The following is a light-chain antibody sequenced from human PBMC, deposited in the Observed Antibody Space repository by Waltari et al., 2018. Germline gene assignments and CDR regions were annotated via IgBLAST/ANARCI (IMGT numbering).Light chain of an antibody. CDR2: AAS. Sequence: DIQMTQPPSSLSASIGDRVIISCRASQDISSWLVWYQQKSDEAPKTLIYAASNLQSGVPSRFSGSGSGTHFTLTISSLQPEDFATYYCQHYDSYPPTFGPGTKVDHK. J-gene: IGKJ3*01. CDR3: QHYDSYPPT. CDR1: QDISSW. V-gene: IGKV1D-16*01.